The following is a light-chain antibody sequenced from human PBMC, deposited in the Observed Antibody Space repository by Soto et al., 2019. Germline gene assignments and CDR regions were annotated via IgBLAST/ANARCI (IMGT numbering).Light chain of an antibody. V-gene: IGKV1-12*01. CDR3: KQANSFQIT. Sequence: DSQRTQSPSSVSASVGDRVTITCRASQDVGKWLAWYQQKPGKAPTLLIHGASSLQSGVPSRYSGSGHGTDFTLTISSLQTKDYATYYSKQANSFQITFGQGIRREI. CDR2: GAS. CDR1: QDVGKW. J-gene: IGKJ5*01.